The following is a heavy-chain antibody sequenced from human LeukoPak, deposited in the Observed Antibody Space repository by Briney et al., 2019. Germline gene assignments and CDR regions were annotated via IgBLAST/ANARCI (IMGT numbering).Heavy chain of an antibody. Sequence: ASVKVSCKASGGTFSSYAISWVRQAPGQGLEWMGGIIPIFGTANYAQKFQGRVTITTDESTSTAYMELSSLRSEDTAVYYCARDRKYCSSTSCSQAFDIWGQGTMVTVSS. D-gene: IGHD2-2*01. CDR3: ARDRKYCSSTSCSQAFDI. V-gene: IGHV1-69*05. CDR2: IIPIFGTA. CDR1: GGTFSSYA. J-gene: IGHJ3*02.